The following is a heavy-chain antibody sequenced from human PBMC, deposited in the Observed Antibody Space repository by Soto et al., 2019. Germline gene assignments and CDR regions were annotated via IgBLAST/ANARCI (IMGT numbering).Heavy chain of an antibody. CDR2: IYSNGFT. D-gene: IGHD2-15*01. CDR1: GDSVSSGGYY. Sequence: SETLSLTCIVSGDSVSSGGYYWSWIRQHPGKGLEWIGYIYSNGFTYYNPSLESRVTISLDTSKNQFSLKLTSVTAADTAVYYCARYGGTAIWYFDIWGRGASVT. CDR3: ARYGGTAIWYFDI. J-gene: IGHJ2*01. V-gene: IGHV4-31*03.